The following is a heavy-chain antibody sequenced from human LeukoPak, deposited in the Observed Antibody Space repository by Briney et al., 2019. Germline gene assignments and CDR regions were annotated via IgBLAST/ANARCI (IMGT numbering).Heavy chain of an antibody. J-gene: IGHJ3*02. D-gene: IGHD4-17*01. CDR1: GGSISSSSYY. CDR2: IYYSGST. CDR3: ARLSTATPHAFDI. V-gene: IGHV4-39*01. Sequence: ETLSLTCTVSGGSISSSSYYWGWIRQPPGKGLEWIGSIYYSGSTYYNPSLKSRVTISVDTSKNQFSLKLSSVTAADTAVYYCARLSTATPHAFDIWGQGTTVTVSS.